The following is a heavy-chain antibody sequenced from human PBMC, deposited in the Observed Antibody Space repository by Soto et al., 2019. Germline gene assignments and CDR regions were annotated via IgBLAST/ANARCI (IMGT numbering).Heavy chain of an antibody. CDR2: IMPVFATP. D-gene: IGHD3-3*02. CDR3: ERDTDRQKLGGNYYSILDA. V-gene: IGHV1-69*12. Sequence: QVQLMQSGAEVKKPGSSVKVSCKASGGTFSTSAISWVRQAPGEGLEWVGGIMPVFATPDYAQKFQGRVTISADESTTTAYLEMTSLTTDDTAVYYCERDTDRQKLGGNYYSILDAWGQGTAITVSS. J-gene: IGHJ6*02. CDR1: GGTFSTSA.